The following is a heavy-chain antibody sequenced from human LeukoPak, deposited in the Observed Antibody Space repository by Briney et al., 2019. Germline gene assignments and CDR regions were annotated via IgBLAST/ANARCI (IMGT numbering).Heavy chain of an antibody. CDR3: ARLGGDTYYFGSGSYPNWYFDL. V-gene: IGHV5-51*01. D-gene: IGHD3-10*01. Sequence: GESLKISCKASGYSFTTYWIGWVRQMPGKGLECMGIIYPDDSDTTYSPSFQGQVTISADKSFSTAYLQWSSLKASDTAIYYCARLGGDTYYFGSGSYPNWYFDLWGRGTLVTVS. J-gene: IGHJ2*01. CDR1: GYSFTTYW. CDR2: IYPDDSDT.